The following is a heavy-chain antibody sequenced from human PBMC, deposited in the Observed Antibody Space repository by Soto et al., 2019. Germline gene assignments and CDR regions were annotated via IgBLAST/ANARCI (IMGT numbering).Heavy chain of an antibody. J-gene: IGHJ6*02. Sequence: SLRLSCAASGFTFSSYGMHWVRQAPGKGLEWVAVISFNGSNKYYADSVKGRFTISRDNSKNTVYLQMNSLRAEDTVEYYCAKQLRDRTVDCSSTSCSHGMDVWGQGTTVTVSS. CDR1: GFTFSSYG. V-gene: IGHV3-30*18. CDR2: ISFNGSNK. CDR3: AKQLRDRTVDCSSTSCSHGMDV. D-gene: IGHD2-2*01.